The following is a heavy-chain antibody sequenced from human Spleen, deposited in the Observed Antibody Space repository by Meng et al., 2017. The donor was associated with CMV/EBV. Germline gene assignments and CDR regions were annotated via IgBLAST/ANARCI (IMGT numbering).Heavy chain of an antibody. V-gene: IGHV1-18*01. Sequence: ASVKVSCKASGYTFTSYGISWVRQAPGQGLEWMGWISAYNGNTNYAQKLQGRVTMTRDTSTSTVYMELSSLRSEDTAVYYCAREIGSGSRYYYGMDVWGQGTTVTVSS. CDR1: GYTFTSYG. D-gene: IGHD3-10*01. CDR3: AREIGSGSRYYYGMDV. J-gene: IGHJ6*02. CDR2: ISAYNGNT.